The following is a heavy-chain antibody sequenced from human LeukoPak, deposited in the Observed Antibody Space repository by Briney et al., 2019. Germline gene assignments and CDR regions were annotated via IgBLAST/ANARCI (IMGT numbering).Heavy chain of an antibody. Sequence: GGSLRLSCAASGFTFASYAMGWVRQPPGKGLEWVSTFSASGNYTYYADSVKGRFTISRDNSKNTLYLQMNSLRVEDTAVYYCAKDRRELDYWGQGTLVTVSS. CDR2: FSASGNYT. D-gene: IGHD1-26*01. CDR3: AKDRRELDY. CDR1: GFTFASYA. V-gene: IGHV3-23*01. J-gene: IGHJ4*02.